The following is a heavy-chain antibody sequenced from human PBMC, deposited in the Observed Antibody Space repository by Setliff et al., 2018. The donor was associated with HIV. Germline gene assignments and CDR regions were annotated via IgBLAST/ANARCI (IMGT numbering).Heavy chain of an antibody. D-gene: IGHD4-17*01. CDR2: IYPSGST. J-gene: IGHJ4*02. CDR1: GGSISGYY. V-gene: IGHV4-4*07. Sequence: PSETLSLTCTVSGGSISGYYWSWIRQPAGKGLEWIGRIYPSGSTSYNPSLQSRVVMSVDTSKNQFSLRLISVTAAGTAVYFCARVSKGDYGGNFDSWGQGTLVTVSS. CDR3: ARVSKGDYGGNFDS.